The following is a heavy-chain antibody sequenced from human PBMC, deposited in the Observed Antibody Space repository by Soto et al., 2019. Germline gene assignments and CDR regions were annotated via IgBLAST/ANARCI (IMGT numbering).Heavy chain of an antibody. CDR3: AKGYGGHDY. V-gene: IGHV3-23*01. Sequence: EVQLLESGGGLVPFGGSLRLSCTASGFTFSSDAMTWCRQAPGKGLEWVSAISASGGSTYYADSVKGRFTISRDNSKHTQNLQMNSLRAEDTAFYYCAKGYGGHDYWGQGTLVTVSS. CDR2: ISASGGST. CDR1: GFTFSSDA. J-gene: IGHJ4*02. D-gene: IGHD5-12*01.